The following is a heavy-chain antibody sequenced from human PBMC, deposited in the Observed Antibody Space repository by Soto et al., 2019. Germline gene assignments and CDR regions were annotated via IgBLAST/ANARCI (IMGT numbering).Heavy chain of an antibody. CDR1: GGSISSYY. Sequence: PSETLSLTCTVSGGSISSYYWSWIRQPPGKGLEWIGYIYNGGSTKHNPSLKSRVTISVDTSKNQFSLELSSVTAADTAVYYCAKAGADYYGSGSYRVRFDPWGQGTLVTVSS. D-gene: IGHD3-10*01. V-gene: IGHV4-59*01. J-gene: IGHJ5*02. CDR3: AKAGADYYGSGSYRVRFDP. CDR2: IYNGGST.